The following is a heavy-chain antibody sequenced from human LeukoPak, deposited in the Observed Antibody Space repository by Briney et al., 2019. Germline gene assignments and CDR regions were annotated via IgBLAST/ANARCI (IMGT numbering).Heavy chain of an antibody. D-gene: IGHD2-15*01. V-gene: IGHV3-53*01. CDR1: GFSVSSNL. CDR2: FYSGGDT. Sequence: PGGSLRLSCAGSGFSVSSNLMNWVRQAPGKGLEYVSGFYSGGDTYYAASVKGRFTISRDNSKNTLYLQMNSLRAEDTAVYYCARDIFDWGQGTLVTVSS. J-gene: IGHJ4*02. CDR3: ARDIFD.